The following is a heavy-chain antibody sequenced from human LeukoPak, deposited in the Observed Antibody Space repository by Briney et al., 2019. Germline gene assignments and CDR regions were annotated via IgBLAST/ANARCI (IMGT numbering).Heavy chain of an antibody. CDR3: ARGHDRTADY. CDR2: INPDTGGT. D-gene: IGHD3-22*01. Sequence: ASVKVSCKASGYTFSGSYMHWVRQAPGQGLEWMGWINPDTGGTNYAQKFQGRVTMTRDTSISTAYMELSRLNSDDTAVYYCARGHDRTADYWGQGTLVTVSS. V-gene: IGHV1-2*02. CDR1: GYTFSGSY. J-gene: IGHJ4*02.